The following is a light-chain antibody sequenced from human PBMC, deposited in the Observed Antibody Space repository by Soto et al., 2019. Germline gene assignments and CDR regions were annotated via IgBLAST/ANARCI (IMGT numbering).Light chain of an antibody. CDR1: QSVSSSR. Sequence: EIVLTQSPGTLSLSPGERATLSCRASQSVSSSRLAWYRQKPGQAPRLLIYGASSRATGIPDRFSGSGSGTDFTLTISRLEPEEFAVYYCQQYGSSLWTVGQGTKVDIK. V-gene: IGKV3-20*01. CDR3: QQYGSSLWT. J-gene: IGKJ1*01. CDR2: GAS.